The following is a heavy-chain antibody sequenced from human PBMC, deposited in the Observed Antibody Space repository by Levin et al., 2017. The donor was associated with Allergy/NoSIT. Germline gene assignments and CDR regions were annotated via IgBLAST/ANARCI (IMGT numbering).Heavy chain of an antibody. CDR2: INDDGSYT. CDR1: GFTFSSNW. J-gene: IGHJ3*02. Sequence: GESLKISCTASGFTFSSNWIHWVRQTPGKGLLWVSDINDDGSYTRYADSVKGRFTISRDNAKNTLYLQMNSLRAEDTAVYYCARRDLSKHDAFDIWGQGTMVTVSS. CDR3: ARRDLSKHDAFDI. D-gene: IGHD3-3*01. V-gene: IGHV3-74*01.